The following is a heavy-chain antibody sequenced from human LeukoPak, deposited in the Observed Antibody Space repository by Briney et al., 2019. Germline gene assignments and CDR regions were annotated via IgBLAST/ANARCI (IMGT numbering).Heavy chain of an antibody. CDR2: ISTSNSYI. CDR3: AREGASGEQLVPNWFDP. D-gene: IGHD6-6*01. J-gene: IGHJ5*02. Sequence: GGSLRLSCAASGFTFSSYNMNWVRQAPGKGLEWVSFISTSNSYIYYADSVKGRFTISRDNAKNSLYLQMNSLRAEDTAVYYCAREGASGEQLVPNWFDPWGQGTLVTVSS. V-gene: IGHV3-21*01. CDR1: GFTFSSYN.